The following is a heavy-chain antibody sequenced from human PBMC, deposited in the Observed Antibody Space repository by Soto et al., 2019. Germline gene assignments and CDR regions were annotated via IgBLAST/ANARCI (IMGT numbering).Heavy chain of an antibody. CDR1: GYTFTGYY. CDR3: ARDLIDDY. Sequence: GASVKVSCKASGYTFTGYYMHWVRQAPGQRLEWMGWINADNGNTNYSQKFQGRVTITRDTSASTAYMELSSLRSEDTAVYYCARDLIDDYWGQGTLVTVSS. CDR2: INADNGNT. J-gene: IGHJ4*02. D-gene: IGHD3-22*01. V-gene: IGHV1-3*01.